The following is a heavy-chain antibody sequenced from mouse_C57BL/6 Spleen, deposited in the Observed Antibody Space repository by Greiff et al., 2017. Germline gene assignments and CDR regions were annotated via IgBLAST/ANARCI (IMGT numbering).Heavy chain of an antibody. D-gene: IGHD3-2*02. CDR1: GFSLTSYG. V-gene: IGHV2-5*01. CDR3: ANQDSSGPWFAY. J-gene: IGHJ3*01. CDR2: IWRGGST. Sequence: VMLVESGPGLVQPSQSLSITCTVSGFSLTSYGVHWVRQSPGQGLEWLGVIWRGGSTDYNAAFMSRLSITKDNSKSQVFFKMNSLQADDTAIYYCANQDSSGPWFAYWGQGTLVTVSA.